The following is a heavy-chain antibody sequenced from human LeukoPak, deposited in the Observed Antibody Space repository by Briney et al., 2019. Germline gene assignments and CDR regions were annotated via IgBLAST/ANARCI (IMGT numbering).Heavy chain of an antibody. Sequence: PGGSLRLSCAASGFTVSSNYMSWVRQAPGKGLEWVSVIYSGGSTYYADSEKGRFTISRHNSKNTLYLQMNSLRAEDTAVYYCARAGRRGRWLQEDYWGQGTLVTVSS. CDR3: ARAGRRGRWLQEDY. D-gene: IGHD5-24*01. V-gene: IGHV3-53*04. J-gene: IGHJ4*02. CDR1: GFTVSSNY. CDR2: IYSGGST.